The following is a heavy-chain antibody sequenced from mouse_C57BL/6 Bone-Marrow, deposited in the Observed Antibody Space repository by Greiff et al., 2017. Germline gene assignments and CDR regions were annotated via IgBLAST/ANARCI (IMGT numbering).Heavy chain of an antibody. D-gene: IGHD1-1*01. CDR3: ARRTTVVAYYFDY. Sequence: QVQLQQSGAELAKPGASVKLSCKASGYTFTSYWMHWVKQRPGQGLEWIGYINPSSGYTKYNQKFKDKATLTADKSSSTAYMQLSSLTYEAAAVYYCARRTTVVAYYFDYWGQGTTLTVSS. V-gene: IGHV1-7*01. CDR1: GYTFTSYW. J-gene: IGHJ2*01. CDR2: INPSSGYT.